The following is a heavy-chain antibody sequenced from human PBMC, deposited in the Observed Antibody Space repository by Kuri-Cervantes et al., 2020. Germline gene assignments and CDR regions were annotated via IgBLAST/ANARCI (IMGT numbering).Heavy chain of an antibody. Sequence: SETLSLTCTVPGGSINTYYWTWIRQPPGKGLEWIGYIYYSGSTNYNPSLKSRVTISVDTSKNQFSLKLSSVTAADTAVYYCARHYDNWGQGTLVTVSS. CDR2: IYYSGST. J-gene: IGHJ4*02. CDR3: ARHYDN. CDR1: GGSINTYY. V-gene: IGHV4-59*08.